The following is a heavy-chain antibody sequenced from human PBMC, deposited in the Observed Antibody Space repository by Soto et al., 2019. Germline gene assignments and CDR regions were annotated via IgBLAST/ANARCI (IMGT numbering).Heavy chain of an antibody. V-gene: IGHV3-23*01. J-gene: IGHJ5*02. CDR3: AKEYDFWSCSKPNWFDP. Sequence: EVQLLESGGGLVQPGGSLRLSCAASGFTFSSYAMSWVRQAPGKGLEWVSAISGSGGSTFYAHSVKGRFTISRATSKNTLNQQMNSARDEDTTVYYCAKEYDFWSCSKPNWFDPWGQGTLVIVSS. CDR2: ISGSGGST. CDR1: GFTFSSYA. D-gene: IGHD3-3*01.